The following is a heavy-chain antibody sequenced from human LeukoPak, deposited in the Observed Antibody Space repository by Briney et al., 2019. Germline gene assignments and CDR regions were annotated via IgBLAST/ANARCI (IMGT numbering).Heavy chain of an antibody. Sequence: SETLSLTCTVSGGSISTYYWSWIRQPPGKGLEWIGYIYYTGSTNYNPSPKSRVTMSIDTSNNQFSLRLSSVTAADTAVYYCAREDSTTYYNWFDPWGQGTLVTVSS. CDR3: AREDSTTYYNWFDP. V-gene: IGHV4-59*01. CDR1: GGSISTYY. D-gene: IGHD2-2*01. J-gene: IGHJ5*02. CDR2: IYYTGST.